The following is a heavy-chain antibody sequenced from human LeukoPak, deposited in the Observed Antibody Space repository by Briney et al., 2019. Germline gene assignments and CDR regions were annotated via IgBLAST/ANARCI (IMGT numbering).Heavy chain of an antibody. CDR1: GGSISSYY. CDR2: IYYSGST. J-gene: IGHJ4*02. Sequence: SETLALTCTVSGGSISSYYWSWIRQPPGKGLEWIGYIYYSGSTNYNPSLKSRVTISVDTSKNQFSLKLSSVTAADTAVYYCARGVVVAATHFDYWGQGNLVTVSS. V-gene: IGHV4-59*01. D-gene: IGHD2-15*01. CDR3: ARGVVVAATHFDY.